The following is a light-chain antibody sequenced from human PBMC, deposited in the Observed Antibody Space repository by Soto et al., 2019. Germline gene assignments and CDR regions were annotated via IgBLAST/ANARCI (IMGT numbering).Light chain of an antibody. CDR2: GAS. CDR1: QSVSSD. CDR3: QQYGGSPRT. V-gene: IGKV3-20*01. J-gene: IGKJ1*01. Sequence: EIVMPPSPATLSVSPGERSTLSCXASQSVSSDLAWYHQKPGQAPRLLIYGASSRATGIPDRFSGSGSGTDFTLTISRLEPEDFAVYHCQQYGGSPRTFGQGTKVDNK.